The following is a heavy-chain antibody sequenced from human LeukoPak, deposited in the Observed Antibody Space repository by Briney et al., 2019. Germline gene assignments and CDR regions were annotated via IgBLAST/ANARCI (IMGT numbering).Heavy chain of an antibody. CDR3: AKDSFRRPYSGSQSH. Sequence: ETLSLTCTVSGGSIISSSYYWGWIRQPTGKGLEWVSAISGSGGNTYYADSVKGRFTISRDDSKNTLYLQMNSLRAEDTAVYYCAKDSFRRPYSGSQSHWGQGTLVTVSS. D-gene: IGHD1-26*01. V-gene: IGHV3-23*01. J-gene: IGHJ4*02. CDR2: ISGSGGNT. CDR1: GGSIISSSYY.